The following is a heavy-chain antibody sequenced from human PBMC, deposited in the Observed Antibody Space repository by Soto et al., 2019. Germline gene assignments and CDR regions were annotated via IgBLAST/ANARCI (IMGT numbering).Heavy chain of an antibody. V-gene: IGHV1-69*06. CDR3: AREGRGKKAGYNGLVSLGY. D-gene: IGHD2-2*02. CDR1: GSRFSNYV. J-gene: IGHJ4*02. CDR2: IIPIFNST. Sequence: SVKVSCKVSGSRFSNYVISWVRQAPGHGLEWLGWIIPIFNSTRYAQSFQGRVTITADKSTSTASLELSSLRSDDTAVYYCAREGRGKKAGYNGLVSLGYWGQGTLVTVSS.